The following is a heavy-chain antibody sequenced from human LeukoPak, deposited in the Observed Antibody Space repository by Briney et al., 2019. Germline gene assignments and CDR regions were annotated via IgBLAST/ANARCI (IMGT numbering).Heavy chain of an antibody. CDR2: IIPIFGTA. J-gene: IGHJ3*02. V-gene: IGHV1-69*05. CDR1: GGTFSSYA. Sequence: GASVKVSCKASGGTFSSYAISWVRQAPGQGLEWMGGIIPIFGTANYAQKFQGRVTITTDESTSTAYMELSSLRSKDTAVYYCARDRAHIVVVPAAIDGSPDAFDIWGQGTMVTVSS. D-gene: IGHD2-2*01. CDR3: ARDRAHIVVVPAAIDGSPDAFDI.